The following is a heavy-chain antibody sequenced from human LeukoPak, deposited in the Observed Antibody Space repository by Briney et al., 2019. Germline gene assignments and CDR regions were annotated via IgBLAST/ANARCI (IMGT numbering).Heavy chain of an antibody. D-gene: IGHD3-10*01. J-gene: IGHJ4*02. Sequence: GSLRLSCAASGFTFSSYSMNWVRQAPGKGLEWVSSISSSSDYIYYADSVKGRFTISRDNAKNSLYLQMNSLRAEDTAVYYCERDLGRRGSGNYYPDYWGQGTLVTVSS. CDR2: ISSSSDYI. CDR3: ERDLGRRGSGNYYPDY. CDR1: GFTFSSYS. V-gene: IGHV3-21*01.